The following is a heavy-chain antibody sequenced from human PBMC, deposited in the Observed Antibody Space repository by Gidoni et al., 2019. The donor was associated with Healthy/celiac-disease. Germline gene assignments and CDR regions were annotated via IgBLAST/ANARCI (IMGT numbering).Heavy chain of an antibody. V-gene: IGHV1-2*02. D-gene: IGHD3-22*01. J-gene: IGHJ5*02. Sequence: QVQLVQSGAEVKKPGASVKVSCTASGYIFNGYYMHWGRQAPGQGLEWMGWINPNSGGTNYAQKFQGRVTMTRDTSISTVYMELRRLRSDDTAVYYCARDLAYYDTSYNWFDPWGQGTLVTVSS. CDR3: ARDLAYYDTSYNWFDP. CDR1: GYIFNGYY. CDR2: INPNSGGT.